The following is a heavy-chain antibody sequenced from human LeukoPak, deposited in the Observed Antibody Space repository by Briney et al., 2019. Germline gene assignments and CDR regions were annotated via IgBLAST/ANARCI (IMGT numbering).Heavy chain of an antibody. CDR1: GGTFSSYA. Sequence: SVKVSCKASGGTFSSYAISWVRQAPGQGLEWMGGIIPIFGTANYAQKSQGRVTITADESTSTAYMELSSLRSEDTAVYYCARVRRYFYYGMDVWGQGTTVTVSS. CDR3: ARVRRYFYYGMDV. CDR2: IIPIFGTA. V-gene: IGHV1-69*13. J-gene: IGHJ6*02.